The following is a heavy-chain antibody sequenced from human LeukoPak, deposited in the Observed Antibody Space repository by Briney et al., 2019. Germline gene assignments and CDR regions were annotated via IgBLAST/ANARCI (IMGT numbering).Heavy chain of an antibody. Sequence: GGSLTLSCAASGFTFSIYSMNWVRQAPGKGLEWVSYISSSGSTIYYADSVKGRFTISRDNAKNSLYLQMDSLRAEDTAVYYCASRAGGAVAVYFDYWGQGTLVTVSS. CDR1: GFTFSIYS. J-gene: IGHJ4*02. CDR2: ISSSGSTI. CDR3: ASRAGGAVAVYFDY. V-gene: IGHV3-48*04. D-gene: IGHD6-19*01.